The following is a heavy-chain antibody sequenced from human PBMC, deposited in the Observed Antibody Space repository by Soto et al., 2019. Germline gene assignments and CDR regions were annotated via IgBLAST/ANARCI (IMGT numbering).Heavy chain of an antibody. J-gene: IGHJ4*02. Sequence: EVQLLESGGGLVQPGGSLRLSCAASGFTFSNSAMSWVRQAPGKGLEWVSAIGGRGGSTYYADSVKGRFTISRDDSKNTRYLKTSSLRAEETALYYCAKDTGRGGGSVFDYWGQGTLVTVSS. CDR3: AKDTGRGGGSVFDY. CDR1: GFTFSNSA. CDR2: IGGRGGST. V-gene: IGHV3-23*01. D-gene: IGHD2-15*01.